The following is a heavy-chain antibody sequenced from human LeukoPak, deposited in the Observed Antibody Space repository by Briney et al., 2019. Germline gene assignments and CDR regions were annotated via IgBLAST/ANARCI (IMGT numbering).Heavy chain of an antibody. Sequence: EASVKVSCKASGYTFTSYDINWVRQATGQGLEWMGWMNPNSGNTGYAQKFQGRVTITRNTSISTAYMELSSLRSEDTAVYYCARVPTRIAARTYYYYYMDVWGKGTTVTVSS. CDR2: MNPNSGNT. D-gene: IGHD6-6*01. CDR3: ARVPTRIAARTYYYYYMDV. J-gene: IGHJ6*03. V-gene: IGHV1-8*03. CDR1: GYTFTSYD.